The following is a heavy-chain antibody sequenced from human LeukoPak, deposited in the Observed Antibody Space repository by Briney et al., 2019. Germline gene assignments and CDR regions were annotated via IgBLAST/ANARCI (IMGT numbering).Heavy chain of an antibody. CDR2: IYPGDSDT. D-gene: IGHD1-26*01. CDR3: ARPLSSGNYWVAGFDI. J-gene: IGHJ3*02. CDR1: GYRFTSYW. V-gene: IGHV5-51*01. Sequence: GESLKISCKGSGYRFTSYWIACVRQMPGKGLQWMGIIYPGDSDTRYSPSFQGQVTISADKSISTAYLQWNSLKASDTAMYYCARPLSSGNYWVAGFDIWGQGTLVTVSS.